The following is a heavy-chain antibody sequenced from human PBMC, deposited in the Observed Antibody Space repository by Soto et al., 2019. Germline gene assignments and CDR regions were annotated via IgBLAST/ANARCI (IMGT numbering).Heavy chain of an antibody. V-gene: IGHV3-23*01. Sequence: GGSLRLSCAASGFTFSSYAMSWVRQTPGKGLEWVSAISGSGGSTYYADSVKGRFTISRDNSKNTLYLQMNSLRAEDTAVYYCAKDPGLWFGELNSDIWGQGTMVTVSS. D-gene: IGHD3-10*01. CDR1: GFTFSSYA. CDR3: AKDPGLWFGELNSDI. J-gene: IGHJ3*02. CDR2: ISGSGGST.